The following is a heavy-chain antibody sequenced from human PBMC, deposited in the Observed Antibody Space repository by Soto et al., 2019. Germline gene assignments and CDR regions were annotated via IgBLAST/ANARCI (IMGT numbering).Heavy chain of an antibody. CDR3: AITHSLLLYSSGWYPRQPNSYYYYGMDV. V-gene: IGHV4-61*01. J-gene: IGHJ6*02. CDR2: INYSGST. Sequence: PSETLSLTCTVSGGSVSSGRYFWTWFRQHPGKGLEWIGYINYSGSTNYNPSLKSRVTISVDTSKNQFSLKLSSVTAADTAVYYCAITHSLLLYSSGWYPRQPNSYYYYGMDVWGQGTTVTVSS. CDR1: GGSVSSGRYF. D-gene: IGHD6-19*01.